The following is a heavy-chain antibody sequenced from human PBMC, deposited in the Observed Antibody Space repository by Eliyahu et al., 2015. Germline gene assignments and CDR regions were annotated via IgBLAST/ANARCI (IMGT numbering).Heavy chain of an antibody. CDR3: TTKQLVQGGQYNWFDP. D-gene: IGHD6-6*01. CDR2: IRSKAYGGTT. Sequence: EVQLVESGGGLVQPGRSLRLSCTASGFTFGXXALSWFRQAPGKGLEWVGFIRSKAYGGTTEYAASVKGRFTISRDDSKSIAYLQMNSLKTEDTAVYYCTTKQLVQGGQYNWFDPWGQGTLVTVSS. V-gene: IGHV3-49*03. CDR1: GFTFGXXA. J-gene: IGHJ5*02.